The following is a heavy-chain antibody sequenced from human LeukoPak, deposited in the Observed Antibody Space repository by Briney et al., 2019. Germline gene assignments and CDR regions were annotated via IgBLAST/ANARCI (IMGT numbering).Heavy chain of an antibody. Sequence: ASVKVSCKASGYTFITYGLSWMRQAPGQGLVWMGWISAYNGNINYAQKLQGRVTMTTDTSTSTAYMELRSLRSDDTAVYYCARTTTILGVVYYFDSWGQGTLVTVSS. CDR2: ISAYNGNI. CDR3: ARTTTILGVVYYFDS. CDR1: GYTFITYG. J-gene: IGHJ4*02. V-gene: IGHV1-18*01. D-gene: IGHD3-3*01.